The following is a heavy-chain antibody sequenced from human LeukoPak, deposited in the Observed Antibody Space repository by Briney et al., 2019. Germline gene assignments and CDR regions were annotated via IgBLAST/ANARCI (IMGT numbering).Heavy chain of an antibody. Sequence: GESLKISCKASGYSFSSHWIGWVRQRPGKGLEWMGIITPRDSDTTYSPSFQGQVTISADRSIRTAYLQWSSLKASDTAIYYCARQSESSGWYHWGQGTLVTVSS. V-gene: IGHV5-51*01. D-gene: IGHD6-19*01. CDR3: ARQSESSGWYH. CDR1: GYSFSSHW. CDR2: ITPRDSDT. J-gene: IGHJ5*02.